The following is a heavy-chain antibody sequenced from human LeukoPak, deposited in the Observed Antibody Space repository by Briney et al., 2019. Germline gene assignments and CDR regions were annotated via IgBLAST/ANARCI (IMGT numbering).Heavy chain of an antibody. CDR2: ISSSSSYI. D-gene: IGHD3-9*01. CDR3: ARGWGYDILTGYYRPFDY. CDR1: GFTSSSYS. J-gene: IGHJ4*02. V-gene: IGHV3-21*01. Sequence: GGSLRLSCAASGFTSSSYSMNWVRQAPGKGLEWVSSISSSSSYIYYADSVKGRFTISRDNAKNSLYLQMNSLRAEDTAVYYCARGWGYDILTGYYRPFDYWGQGTLVTVSS.